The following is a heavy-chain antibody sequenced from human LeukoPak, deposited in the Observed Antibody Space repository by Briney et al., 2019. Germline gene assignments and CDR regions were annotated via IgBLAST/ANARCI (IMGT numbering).Heavy chain of an antibody. Sequence: PGGSLRLSCAASGFTFSGDWMTWIRQTPGKGLGWVANIKQDGSEKYYVDSVKGRFTISRDNAKNSLYLQMNSLRAEDTAVYYCARDTGGGYSCYDCWGQGTLVTVSS. CDR3: ARDTGGGYSCYDC. V-gene: IGHV3-7*01. CDR1: GFTFSGDW. CDR2: IKQDGSEK. J-gene: IGHJ4*02. D-gene: IGHD5-18*01.